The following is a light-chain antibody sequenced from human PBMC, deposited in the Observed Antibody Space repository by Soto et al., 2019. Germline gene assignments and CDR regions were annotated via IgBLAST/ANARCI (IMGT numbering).Light chain of an antibody. CDR3: KHYGSSLWT. CDR1: QSVTSNN. V-gene: IGKV3-20*01. J-gene: IGKJ1*01. CDR2: GAS. Sequence: EIVLTQSPGTLSLSPGERATLSCRASQSVTSNNLAWYQQKPGQAPRLLIHGASSRATGIPDRFSGSVSGKDFTLNISTVQPEYFAVYYCKHYGSSLWTFGQGSKVEIK.